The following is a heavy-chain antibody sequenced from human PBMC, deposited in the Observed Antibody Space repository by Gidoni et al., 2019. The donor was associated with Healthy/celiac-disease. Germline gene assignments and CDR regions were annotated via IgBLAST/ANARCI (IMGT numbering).Heavy chain of an antibody. Sequence: EVQLVESGGGLVQPGRSLRLSCAASGFTFDDYAMHWVRQAPGKGLEWVSGISLNSGSIGYADSVKGRFTISRDNAKNSLYLQMNSLRAEDTALYYCAKALTTVVTRGNWYFDLWGRGTLVTVSS. CDR1: GFTFDDYA. CDR3: AKALTTVVTRGNWYFDL. V-gene: IGHV3-9*01. D-gene: IGHD4-17*01. CDR2: ISLNSGSI. J-gene: IGHJ2*01.